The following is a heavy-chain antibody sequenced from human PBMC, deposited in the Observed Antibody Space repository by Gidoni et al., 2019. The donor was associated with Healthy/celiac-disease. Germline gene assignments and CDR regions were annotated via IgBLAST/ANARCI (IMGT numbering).Heavy chain of an antibody. V-gene: IGHV3-48*03. J-gene: IGHJ4*02. CDR2: ISSSGSTI. CDR3: ARDNVVTANFDY. CDR1: GFTFSSYE. D-gene: IGHD2-21*02. Sequence: EVQLVESGGGLVQPGGSLRLSCAASGFTFSSYEMNWVRQAPGKGLEWASYISSSGSTIYYADSVKGRFTISRDNAKNSLYLQMNSLRAEDTAVYYCARDNVVTANFDYWGQGTLVTVSS.